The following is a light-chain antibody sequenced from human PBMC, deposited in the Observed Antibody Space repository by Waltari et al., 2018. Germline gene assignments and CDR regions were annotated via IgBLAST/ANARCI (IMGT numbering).Light chain of an antibody. Sequence: QSALTQPRPVSGSPGQSVTISCTGTSNDVGGYNYVSWYQHHRGKAPKLMIYDVTKRPSGVPDRFSGSKSGNTASLTISGLQAEDEADYYCCSYAGTYTHVVFGGGTKVTVL. J-gene: IGLJ2*01. V-gene: IGLV2-11*01. CDR3: CSYAGTYTHVV. CDR1: SNDVGGYNY. CDR2: DVT.